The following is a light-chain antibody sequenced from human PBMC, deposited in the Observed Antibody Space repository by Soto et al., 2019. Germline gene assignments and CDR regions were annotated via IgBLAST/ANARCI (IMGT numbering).Light chain of an antibody. CDR2: DVS. Sequence: QSALTQPRSVSGSPGQSVTISCTGNSSDVGGYNYVSWYQQHPGKAPKLMIYDVSKRPSGVPDRFSGSKSGNTASLTISGLQAEDEAEYYCCSYAGSYTWVFGGGTKVTVL. J-gene: IGLJ3*02. CDR3: CSYAGSYTWV. V-gene: IGLV2-11*01. CDR1: SSDVGGYNY.